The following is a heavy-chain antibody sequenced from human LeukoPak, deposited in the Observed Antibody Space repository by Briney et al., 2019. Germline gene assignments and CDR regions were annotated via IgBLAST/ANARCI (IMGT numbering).Heavy chain of an antibody. Sequence: GGSLRLSCTASGFTFGDYAMSWFRQAPGKGLEWVGFIRSKAYGGTTVYAASVKGRFTISRDDSKSIAYLQMNSLKTEDTAVYYCTRSVVGEPYNWFDPWGQGTLVTVSS. CDR1: GFTFGDYA. CDR3: TRSVVGEPYNWFDP. D-gene: IGHD2-15*01. J-gene: IGHJ5*02. CDR2: IRSKAYGGTT. V-gene: IGHV3-49*03.